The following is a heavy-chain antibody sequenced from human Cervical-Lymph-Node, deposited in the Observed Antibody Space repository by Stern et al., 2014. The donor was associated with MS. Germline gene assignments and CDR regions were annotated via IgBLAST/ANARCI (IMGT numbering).Heavy chain of an antibody. CDR1: GGSISSGGYY. D-gene: IGHD5-24*01. Sequence: QVQLQESGPGLVKPSQTLSLTCTVSGGSISSGGYYWSWIRPHPGKGLEWIGYIYYSGSTYSNPSLKSRVTISVYTSKSQFSLKLSSVTAADTAVYYCARGRDGYKSHFDYWGQGTLVTVSS. CDR3: ARGRDGYKSHFDY. CDR2: IYYSGST. V-gene: IGHV4-31*03. J-gene: IGHJ4*02.